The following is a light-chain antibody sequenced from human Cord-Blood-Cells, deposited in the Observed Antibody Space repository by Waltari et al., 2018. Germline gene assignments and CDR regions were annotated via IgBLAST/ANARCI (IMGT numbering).Light chain of an antibody. Sequence: EIVLTQSPDFQSVTQKENVTITCRASKSSGSSLHWYQQKPDHSSKLLSKYASQSFSGVPSRFSGSGSGTDFTLTINSLEAEDAATYYCHQSSSLPHTFGQGTKLEIK. CDR3: HQSSSLPHT. J-gene: IGKJ2*01. V-gene: IGKV6-21*01. CDR1: KSSGSS. CDR2: YAS.